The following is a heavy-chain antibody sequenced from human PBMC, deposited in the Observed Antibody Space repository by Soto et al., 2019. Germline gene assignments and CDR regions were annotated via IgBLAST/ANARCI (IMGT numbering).Heavy chain of an antibody. J-gene: IGHJ6*03. CDR1: GGSISSYY. Sequence: SETLSLTCTVSGGSISSYYWSWIRQPPGKGLEWIGYIYYSGTTNYNPSLKSRVTISVDTSKNQFSLKLSSVTAADTAVYYCARAYLGGRYYYYMDVWGKGTTVTVSS. CDR2: IYYSGTT. D-gene: IGHD3-10*01. V-gene: IGHV4-59*01. CDR3: ARAYLGGRYYYYMDV.